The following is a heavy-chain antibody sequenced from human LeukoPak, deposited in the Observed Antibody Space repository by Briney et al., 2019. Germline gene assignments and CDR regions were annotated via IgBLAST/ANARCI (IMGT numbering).Heavy chain of an antibody. CDR3: ASGTPYSDGWWVY. D-gene: IGHD6-13*01. V-gene: IGHV3-23*01. J-gene: IGHJ4*02. Sequence: GGSLRLSCAASGFTFSSYAMSWVRQAPGKGLEWVSAISGSGANTYYADSVKGRFTISRDNSNNTLFLQMNSLRAEDTAVYYCASGTPYSDGWWVYWGQGTLVTVSS. CDR1: GFTFSSYA. CDR2: ISGSGANT.